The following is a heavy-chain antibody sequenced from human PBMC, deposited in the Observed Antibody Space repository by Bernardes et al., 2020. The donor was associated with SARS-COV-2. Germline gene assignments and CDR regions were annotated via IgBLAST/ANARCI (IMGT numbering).Heavy chain of an antibody. V-gene: IGHV3-30*03. CDR2: ISYDGSNK. D-gene: IGHD3-22*01. CDR1: GFTFSSYG. J-gene: IGHJ5*02. CDR3: ARVPDDSSGSAP. Sequence: GGSLRLSCAASGFTFSSYGMHWVRQAPGKGLEWVAVISYDGSNKYYADPVKGRFTISRDNSKNTLYLQMNSLRAEDTAVYYCARVPDDSSGSAPWGQGTLVTVSS.